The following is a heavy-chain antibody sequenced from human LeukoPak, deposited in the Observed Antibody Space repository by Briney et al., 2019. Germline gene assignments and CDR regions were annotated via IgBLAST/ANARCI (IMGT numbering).Heavy chain of an antibody. Sequence: SVKVSCKASGGTFSSYAISWVRQAPGQGLEWMGGIIPIFGTANYAQKFQGRVTITADKSTSTAYMELSSLRSEDTAVYYCARDTDCSGGSCYHMYNWFDPWGQRTLVTVSS. CDR2: IIPIFGTA. CDR3: ARDTDCSGGSCYHMYNWFDP. V-gene: IGHV1-69*06. CDR1: GGTFSSYA. D-gene: IGHD2-15*01. J-gene: IGHJ5*02.